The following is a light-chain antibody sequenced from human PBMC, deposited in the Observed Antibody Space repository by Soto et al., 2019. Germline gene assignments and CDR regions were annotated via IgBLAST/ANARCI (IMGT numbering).Light chain of an antibody. CDR3: SSYTSSSTYVV. V-gene: IGLV2-14*01. CDR2: DVS. J-gene: IGLJ2*01. Sequence: QSVLPQPASVSGSPGQSITISCTGTSSDVGGYNDVSWYQQHPGKAPKLMIYDVSNRPSGVSNRFSGSKSGNTASLTISGLQAEDEADYYCSSYTSSSTYVVFGGGTKLTVL. CDR1: SSDVGGYND.